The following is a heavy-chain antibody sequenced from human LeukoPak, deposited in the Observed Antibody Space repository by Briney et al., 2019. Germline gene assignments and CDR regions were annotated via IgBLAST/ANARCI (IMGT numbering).Heavy chain of an antibody. V-gene: IGHV4-30-4*01. CDR2: IYYSGST. D-gene: IGHD1-1*01. CDR3: AKRLDPYYFDY. Sequence: SETLSLTCTVSGGSISSGDYYWSWIRQPPGKGLEWIGYIYYSGSTYYNPSLKSRVTISVDTSKNQFSLKLSSVTAADTAVYYCAKRLDPYYFDYWGQGTLVTVSS. J-gene: IGHJ4*02. CDR1: GGSISSGDYY.